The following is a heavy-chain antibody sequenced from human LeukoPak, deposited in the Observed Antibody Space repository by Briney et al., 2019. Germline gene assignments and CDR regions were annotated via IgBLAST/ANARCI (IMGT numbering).Heavy chain of an antibody. Sequence: GGSLRLSCAASGVPVRDYYTHWVRQAPGKGPVWVSRIGSDGGGTSYADSVKGRFTISRDNAKNTVYLQMSSLRGEDTAMYYCARALYNWNDVLWAQGTLVTVSS. CDR3: ARALYNWNDVL. CDR2: IGSDGGGT. D-gene: IGHD1-20*01. J-gene: IGHJ4*02. V-gene: IGHV3-74*01. CDR1: GVPVRDYY.